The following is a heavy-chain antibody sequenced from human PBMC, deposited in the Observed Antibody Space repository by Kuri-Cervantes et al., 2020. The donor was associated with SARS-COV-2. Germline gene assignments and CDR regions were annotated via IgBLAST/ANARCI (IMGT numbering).Heavy chain of an antibody. CDR2: ISSSSSYI. D-gene: IGHD2-21*01. CDR1: GFTFSRHA. V-gene: IGHV3-21*04. Sequence: GESLKISCAASGFTFSRHAMSWVRQAPGKGLEWVSSISSSSSYIYYADSVKGRFSISRDNSTDTIYLQMNSLRPEDTAMYYCARDAGFGGAFGDNWFDPWGQGTLVTVSS. J-gene: IGHJ5*02. CDR3: ARDAGFGGAFGDNWFDP.